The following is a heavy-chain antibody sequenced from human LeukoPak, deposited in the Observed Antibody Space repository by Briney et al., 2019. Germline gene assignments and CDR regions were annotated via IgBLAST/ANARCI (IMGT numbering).Heavy chain of an antibody. CDR2: ISTSGLST. CDR1: GFTFSSYG. J-gene: IGHJ4*02. D-gene: IGHD2-15*01. V-gene: IGHV3-23*01. CDR3: AKYARSFCTGGSCYWDY. Sequence: AGSLRLSCAASGFTFSSYGMSWVRQAPGKGLEWVSGISTSGLSTYYADSVKGRFTISRDSSKNTLYPQMNSLRAEDTAVYYCAKYARSFCTGGSCYWDYWGQGTLVTVSS.